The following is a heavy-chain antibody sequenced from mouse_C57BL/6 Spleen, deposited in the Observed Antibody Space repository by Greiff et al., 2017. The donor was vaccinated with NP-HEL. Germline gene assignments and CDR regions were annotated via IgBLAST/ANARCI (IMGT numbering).Heavy chain of an antibody. CDR2: IYPRSGNT. Sequence: QVQLQQSGAELARPGASVKLSCKASGYTFPSYGISWVKQRTGQGLEWIGEIYPRSGNTYYNEKFKGKATLTADKSSSTAYMELRSLTSEDSAVYFCARSRDKGYYAMDYWGQGTSVTVSS. CDR3: ARSRDKGYYAMDY. V-gene: IGHV1-81*01. CDR1: GYTFPSYG. J-gene: IGHJ4*01.